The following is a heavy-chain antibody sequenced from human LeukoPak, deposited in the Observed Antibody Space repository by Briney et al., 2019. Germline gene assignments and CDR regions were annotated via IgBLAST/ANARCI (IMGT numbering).Heavy chain of an antibody. CDR1: GFTFSSYA. V-gene: IGHV3-30-3*01. J-gene: IGHJ4*02. D-gene: IGHD6-6*01. Sequence: GRPLRLSCAASGFTFSSYAMHWVRQAPGKGLGWVAVISYDGSNKYYADSVKGRFTISRDNSKNTLYLQMNSLRAEDTAVYYCAKRQPAARPFDYWGQGTLVTVSS. CDR2: ISYDGSNK. CDR3: AKRQPAARPFDY.